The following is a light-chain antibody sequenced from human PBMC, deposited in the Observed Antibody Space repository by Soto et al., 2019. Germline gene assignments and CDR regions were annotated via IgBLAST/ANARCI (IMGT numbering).Light chain of an antibody. CDR1: SSDVGGYNY. CDR2: DVS. CDR3: SSYTSSSTLTYV. V-gene: IGLV2-14*01. J-gene: IGLJ1*01. Sequence: QSALTQPASVSGSPGQSITISCTGTSSDVGGYNYVSWYQQHPGKAPKLTIYDVSNRPSGVSNRFSGSKSGNTASLTISGLQAEDEADYYGSSYTSSSTLTYVFGTGTKVTVL.